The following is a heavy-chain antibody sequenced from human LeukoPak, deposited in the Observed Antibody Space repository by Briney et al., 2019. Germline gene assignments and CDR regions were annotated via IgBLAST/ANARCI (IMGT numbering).Heavy chain of an antibody. CDR1: GFTFSSYT. V-gene: IGHV3-23*01. CDR3: AKGRGQGFDY. D-gene: IGHD3-10*01. J-gene: IGHJ4*02. CDR2: ISGSGIGGRT. Sequence: EGNLSLTCAAPGFTFSSYTMIWSRQAPGKGLERVSGISGSGIGGRTHYADSVKGRFTISRDNSKNTLYLQMNSLRVEDTAVYYCAKGRGQGFDYWGQGTLVTVSS.